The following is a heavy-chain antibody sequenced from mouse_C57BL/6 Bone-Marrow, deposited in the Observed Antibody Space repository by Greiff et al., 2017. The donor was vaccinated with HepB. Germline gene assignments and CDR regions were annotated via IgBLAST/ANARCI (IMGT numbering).Heavy chain of an antibody. V-gene: IGHV5-16*01. J-gene: IGHJ2*01. CDR3: ARAGPVYYFDY. CDR2: INYDGSST. Sequence: DVQLVESEGGLVQPGSSMKLSCTASGFTFSDYYMAWVRQVPEKGLEWVANINYDGSSTYYLDSLKSRFIISRDNAKNILYLQMSSLKSEDTATYYCARAGPVYYFDYWGQGTTLTVSS. CDR1: GFTFSDYY.